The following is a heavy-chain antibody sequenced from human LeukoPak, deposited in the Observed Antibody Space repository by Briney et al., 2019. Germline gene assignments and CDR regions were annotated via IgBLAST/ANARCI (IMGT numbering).Heavy chain of an antibody. CDR2: ISASGGST. Sequence: PGGSPRLSCAASGFTFSSSAMSWVRQVPGKGLEWVSGISASGGSTYYADSVTGRFTISRDNSKDTLFLQMHSLRPGDTAVYYCVREDTPATANYWGQGTLVTISS. CDR1: GFTFSSSA. V-gene: IGHV3-23*01. D-gene: IGHD2-21*02. J-gene: IGHJ4*02. CDR3: VREDTPATANY.